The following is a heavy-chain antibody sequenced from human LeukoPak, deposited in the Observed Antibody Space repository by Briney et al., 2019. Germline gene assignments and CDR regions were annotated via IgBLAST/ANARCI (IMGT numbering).Heavy chain of an antibody. Sequence: PGGSLRLSCAASGFTVSSFYMSWVRQAPGKGLEWVSGISASGANRYYADSVKGRFTISRDNSRDTLSVQINSLRAEDTAVYYCAKLQSVVIPAAMLGFDYWGQGILVTVSS. J-gene: IGHJ4*02. CDR3: AKLQSVVIPAAMLGFDY. V-gene: IGHV3-23*01. CDR1: GFTVSSFY. D-gene: IGHD2-2*01. CDR2: ISASGANR.